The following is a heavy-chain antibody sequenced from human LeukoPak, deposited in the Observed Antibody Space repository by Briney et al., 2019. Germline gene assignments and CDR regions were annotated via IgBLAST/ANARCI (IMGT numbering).Heavy chain of an antibody. J-gene: IGHJ4*02. V-gene: IGHV3-23*01. CDR1: GFTFDKAW. CDR3: ARPYYYSSGSHPY. CDR2: ISGSGGST. Sequence: GESLRLSCAASGFTFDKAWMSWVRQAPGKGLEWVSAISGSGGSTYYADSVKGRFTISRDNSKDTLYLQMNSLRAEDTAVYFCARPYYYSSGSHPYWGQGSLVTVSS. D-gene: IGHD3-10*01.